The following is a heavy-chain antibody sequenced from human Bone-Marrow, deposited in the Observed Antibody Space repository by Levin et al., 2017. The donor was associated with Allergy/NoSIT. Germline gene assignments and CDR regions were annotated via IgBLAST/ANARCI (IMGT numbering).Heavy chain of an antibody. CDR3: ASWYYYNSGGFYYIFDY. Sequence: GGSLRLSCAVSGFPFSDYSMTWVRQAPGKGLEWVSYIDPTSTNIYYADSVKGRFTISRDNARTSLSLQMNSLRAEDTAVYYCASWYYYNSGGFYYIFDYWGQGTLVTVSS. J-gene: IGHJ4*02. CDR2: IDPTSTNI. D-gene: IGHD3-22*01. V-gene: IGHV3-48*01. CDR1: GFPFSDYS.